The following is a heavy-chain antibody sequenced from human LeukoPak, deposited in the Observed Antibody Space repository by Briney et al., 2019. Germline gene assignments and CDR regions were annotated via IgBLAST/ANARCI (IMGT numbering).Heavy chain of an antibody. Sequence: GASVEVSCKAFGFTFIDYSMHWLRQAPGQGLEWMGQMSPSGGRSSYAQKFQGRVTMTRDMSTSTVYMELSSLRSEDTAVYYCAGAVGSSALGRWGQGTLVTVSS. D-gene: IGHD6-6*01. CDR3: AGAVGSSALGR. CDR2: MSPSGGRS. J-gene: IGHJ4*02. V-gene: IGHV1-46*01. CDR1: GFTFIDYS.